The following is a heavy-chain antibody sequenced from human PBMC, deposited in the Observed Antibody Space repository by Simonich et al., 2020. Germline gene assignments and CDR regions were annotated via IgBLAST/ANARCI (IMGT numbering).Heavy chain of an antibody. CDR2: INPNSGGT. Sequence: QVQLVQSGAEVKKPGASVKVSCKASGYTFTGYYMHWVRQAPGQGLEWMGWINPNSGGTNYAQKFQGRVTMTRDTSISTAYMELSRLRSDDTAVYYCARDLLTGDYSIRYFDLWGRGTLVTVSS. J-gene: IGHJ2*01. CDR1: GYTFTGYY. D-gene: IGHD7-27*01. V-gene: IGHV1-2*02. CDR3: ARDLLTGDYSIRYFDL.